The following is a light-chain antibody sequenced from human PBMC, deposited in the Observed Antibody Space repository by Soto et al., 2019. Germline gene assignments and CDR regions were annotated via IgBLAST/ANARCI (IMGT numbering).Light chain of an antibody. CDR2: AAS. CDR3: QQSYRHPRT. CDR1: QSISSY. Sequence: DIQMTQSPSSLSASVGDRVTITCRASQSISSYLNWYQQKPGKAPKLLIYAASSLQSGVPSRFSGSGSGTDFTLTISSLQPEDFATYYCQQSYRHPRTFGQGTKVEIK. J-gene: IGKJ1*01. V-gene: IGKV1-39*01.